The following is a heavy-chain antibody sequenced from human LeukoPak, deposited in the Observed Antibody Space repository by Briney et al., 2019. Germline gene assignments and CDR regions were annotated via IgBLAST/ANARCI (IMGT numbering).Heavy chain of an antibody. Sequence: GGSLRLSCAASGFTFSSYAMSWVRQAPGKGLEWVSAISGSGGSTYYADSVKGRFTISRDNSKNTLYLQTNSLRAEDTAVYYCAKDLIFRIAVAGIPFDYWGQGTLVTVSS. D-gene: IGHD6-19*01. V-gene: IGHV3-23*01. CDR2: ISGSGGST. CDR1: GFTFSSYA. CDR3: AKDLIFRIAVAGIPFDY. J-gene: IGHJ4*02.